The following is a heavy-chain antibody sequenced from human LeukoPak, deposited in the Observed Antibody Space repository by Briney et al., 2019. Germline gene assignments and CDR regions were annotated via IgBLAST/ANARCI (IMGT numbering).Heavy chain of an antibody. D-gene: IGHD3-10*01. J-gene: IGHJ6*03. CDR2: ISSSSSTI. CDR3: ARDFPHAYYYGSGSYYKVGTTRRRSDYYYYMDV. V-gene: IGHV3-48*01. CDR1: GFTFSSYE. Sequence: GGSLRLSCAASGFTFSSYEMNWVRQAPGKGLEWVSYISSSSSTIYYADSVKGRFTISRDNAKNSLYLQMNSLRAEDTAVYYCARDFPHAYYYGSGSYYKVGTTRRRSDYYYYMDVWGKGTTVTVSS.